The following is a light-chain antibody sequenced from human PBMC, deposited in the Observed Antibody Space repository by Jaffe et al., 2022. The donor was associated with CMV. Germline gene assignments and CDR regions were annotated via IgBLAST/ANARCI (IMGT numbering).Light chain of an antibody. V-gene: IGLV1-51*01. Sequence: QSVLTQPPSVSAAPGQTVTISCSGSNSNIGNNFVSWYQHLPGTAPKLLIYDNEKRPSGIPDRFSGSKSGTSATLGITGLQTGDDADYYCGTWDNSLSTVLFGGGTKLTVL. CDR3: GTWDNSLSTVL. CDR1: NSNIGNNF. CDR2: DNE. J-gene: IGLJ2*01.